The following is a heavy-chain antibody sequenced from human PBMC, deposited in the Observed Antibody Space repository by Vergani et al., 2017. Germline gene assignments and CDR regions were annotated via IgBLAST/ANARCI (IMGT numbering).Heavy chain of an antibody. V-gene: IGHV4-59*01. CDR2: IYYSGST. J-gene: IGHJ6*03. D-gene: IGHD1-26*01. CDR3: ARDSEGLRVGRHYYYYMDV. CDR1: GGSISRYY. Sequence: QVQLQESGPGLVKPSETLSLTCTVSGGSISRYYWSWIRQPPGKGLEWIWYIYYSGSTNYKPSLKSRVTISVDTSKNQLSLKLSSLPAADTAVYYWARDSEGLRVGRHYYYYMDVWGKGTTVTVSS.